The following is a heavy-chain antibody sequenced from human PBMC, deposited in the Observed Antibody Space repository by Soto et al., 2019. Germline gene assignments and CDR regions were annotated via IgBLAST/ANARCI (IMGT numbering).Heavy chain of an antibody. CDR1: GFTLSGYA. CDR3: ARRARPDFYYMDV. Sequence: GGSLRLSCAASGFTLSGYAMVWVRQAPGKGLEYVSGISSNGVGTYYANSVQGRFTISRDNSKNTVYLQMGSLRPEDMAVYYCARRARPDFYYMDVWGKGATVTVSS. CDR2: ISSNGVGT. D-gene: IGHD6-6*01. J-gene: IGHJ6*03. V-gene: IGHV3-64*01.